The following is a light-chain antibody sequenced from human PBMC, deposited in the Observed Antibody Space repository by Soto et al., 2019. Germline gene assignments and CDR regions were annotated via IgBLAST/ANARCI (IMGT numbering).Light chain of an antibody. CDR1: SSNIGSNT. CDR3: AAWDDGLNVVV. Sequence: QSVLPQPPSESGTPGQRGTLSCSGSSSNIGSNTVNWYQQLPVTAPKLLIYSNNQRPSGVPDRFSGSKSGTSASLAISGLQAEDEADYYCAAWDDGLNVVVFGGGTKLTVL. J-gene: IGLJ2*01. CDR2: SNN. V-gene: IGLV1-44*01.